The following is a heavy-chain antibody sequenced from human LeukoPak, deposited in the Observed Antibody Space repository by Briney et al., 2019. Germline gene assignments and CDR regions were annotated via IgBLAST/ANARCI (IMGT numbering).Heavy chain of an antibody. D-gene: IGHD5-24*01. CDR3: AKDIQLSA. V-gene: IGHV3-23*01. Sequence: GGSLRLSCAASGFNFNDAAMTWVRQAPGKGLEWVSLIASSGRNTYYTDSVRGRFTISRDNSKKTLPLQMNSLRVEDTAIYYCAKDIQLSAWGLGTMVTVSS. J-gene: IGHJ3*01. CDR1: GFNFNDAA. CDR2: IASSGRNT.